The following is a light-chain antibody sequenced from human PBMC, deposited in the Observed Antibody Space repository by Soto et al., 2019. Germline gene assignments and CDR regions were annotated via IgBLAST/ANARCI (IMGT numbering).Light chain of an antibody. Sequence: EIVLTQSPGTLSLSPGTRATLSCRSSRSVSSDYLAWYQQKPGQAPRLLIYGASSRATGVPDRFSGSGSGTDFTLTISRLEPEDFALYFCQHYGSSLWTFGQGTKV. J-gene: IGKJ1*01. CDR2: GAS. CDR1: RSVSSDY. CDR3: QHYGSSLWT. V-gene: IGKV3-20*01.